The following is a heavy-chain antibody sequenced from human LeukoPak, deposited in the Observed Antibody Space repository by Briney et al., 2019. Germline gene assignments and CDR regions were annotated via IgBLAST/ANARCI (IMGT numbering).Heavy chain of an antibody. CDR1: GYIFSAYH. J-gene: IGHJ4*02. D-gene: IGHD5-12*01. V-gene: IGHV1-2*02. Sequence: GASVKVSCKSSGYIFSAYHMHWVRQAPGQGLEWMGWISPNSGGTRYAQKFQGRVTMTRDTSTSTAYMEISRLRSDDTAVYYCARGAGYSGYDLDYWGQGTLVTVSS. CDR2: ISPNSGGT. CDR3: ARGAGYSGYDLDY.